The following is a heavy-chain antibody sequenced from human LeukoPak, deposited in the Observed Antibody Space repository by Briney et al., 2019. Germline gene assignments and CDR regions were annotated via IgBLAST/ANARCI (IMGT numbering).Heavy chain of an antibody. CDR3: ASTTMMTTGLAFDY. CDR1: GGSISSGDYY. D-gene: IGHD3-22*01. V-gene: IGHV4-61*08. CDR2: IYDSGSA. Sequence: SETLSLTCTVSGGSISSGDYYWSWIRQPPGKGLEWVGYIYDSGSANYNPSLKSRVTISVATSKNQFSLKVNSVTAADTAVYYCASTTMMTTGLAFDYWGQGVLVTVSS. J-gene: IGHJ4*02.